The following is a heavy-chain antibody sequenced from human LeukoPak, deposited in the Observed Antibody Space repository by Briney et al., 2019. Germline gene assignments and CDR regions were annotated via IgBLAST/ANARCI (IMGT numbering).Heavy chain of an antibody. CDR1: GGSFSSYY. CDR2: ITHSGST. J-gene: IGHJ5*02. V-gene: IGHV4-34*01. D-gene: IGHD1-26*01. CDR3: ARGWIGSYAYNWFDP. Sequence: SETLSLTCAVYGGSFSSYYCSWIRQPPGKGLEWIGEITHSGSTNYNPSLKSRVTISVDTSKNQFSLKLSSVTAADTAVYYCARGWIGSYAYNWFDPWGQGILVTVSS.